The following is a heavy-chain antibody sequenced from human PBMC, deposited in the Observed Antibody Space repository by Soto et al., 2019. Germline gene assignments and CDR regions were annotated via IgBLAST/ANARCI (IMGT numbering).Heavy chain of an antibody. CDR2: ISYDGSNK. J-gene: IGHJ6*02. V-gene: IGHV3-30*18. Sequence: QVQLVESGGGVVQPGRSLRLSCAASGFTFSSYGMHWVRQAPGKGLEWVAVISYDGSNKYYADSVKGRFTISRDNSKNTLYLQMNRLRAEDTAVYYCAKDPSTNYYYYGMDVWGQGTTVTVSS. CDR1: GFTFSSYG. CDR3: AKDPSTNYYYYGMDV. D-gene: IGHD2-8*01.